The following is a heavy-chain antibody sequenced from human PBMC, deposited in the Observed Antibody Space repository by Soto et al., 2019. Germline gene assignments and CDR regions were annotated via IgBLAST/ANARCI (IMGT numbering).Heavy chain of an antibody. CDR3: TRAPSYDAFDI. CDR1: GYTFTSYY. CDR2: INPSGGST. J-gene: IGHJ3*02. Sequence: QVQLVQSGAEAKKPGASVKVSCKASGYTFTSYYIHWVRQATRQGLEWTGIINPSGGSTTYAQKFQGRVTMTRDTSKSTVYMELSSLRSEDTAVYYCTRAPSYDAFDIWGQGTMVTVSS. V-gene: IGHV1-46*03.